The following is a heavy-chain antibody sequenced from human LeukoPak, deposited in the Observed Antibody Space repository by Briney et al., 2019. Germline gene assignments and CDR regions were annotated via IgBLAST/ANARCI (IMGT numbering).Heavy chain of an antibody. D-gene: IGHD6-13*01. J-gene: IGHJ4*02. CDR2: IWYDGSNK. CDR1: GFTFSSYV. Sequence: PGGSLRLSCAASGFTFSSYVMHWVRQAPGKGLEWVAVIWYDGSNKYYADSVKGRFTISRENSKNTLYLQMNSLRAEDTAVYYCARESWDSSSWYASGMDFGYWGQGTLVSVSS. CDR3: ARESWDSSSWYASGMDFGY. V-gene: IGHV3-33*01.